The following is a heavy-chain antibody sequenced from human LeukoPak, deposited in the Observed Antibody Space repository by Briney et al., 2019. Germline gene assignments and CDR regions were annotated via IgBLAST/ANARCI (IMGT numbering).Heavy chain of an antibody. CDR2: IYNSGST. CDR3: ARGVGSGYTDD. CDR1: GDSMSTYY. J-gene: IGHJ4*02. V-gene: IGHV4-59*01. Sequence: SETLSLTCTVSGDSMSTYYWTWIRQPPGKGLEWIGYIYNSGSTNYNPPLKSRVTISVDTSKNQFSLKLTSVTAADTAVYYCARGVGSGYTDDWGQGTLVTVSS. D-gene: IGHD3-22*01.